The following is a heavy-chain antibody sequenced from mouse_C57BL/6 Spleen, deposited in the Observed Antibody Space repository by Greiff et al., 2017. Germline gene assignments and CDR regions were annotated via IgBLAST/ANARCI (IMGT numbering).Heavy chain of an antibody. CDR1: GYTFTSYW. CDR2: IDPSDSYT. J-gene: IGHJ1*03. Sequence: QVQLQQPGAELVRPGTSVKLSCKASGYTFTSYWMHWVKQRPGQGLEWIGVIDPSDSYTNYNQKFKGKATLTVDTSSSTAYMQLSSLTSEDSAVYYCARLGITTVLLDFDVWGTGTTVTVSS. D-gene: IGHD1-1*01. CDR3: ARLGITTVLLDFDV. V-gene: IGHV1-59*01.